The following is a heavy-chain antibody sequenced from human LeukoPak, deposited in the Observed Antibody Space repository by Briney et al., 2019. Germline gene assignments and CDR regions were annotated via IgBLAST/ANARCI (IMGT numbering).Heavy chain of an antibody. Sequence: SETLSLTCTVSGGSISSSSYYWGWIRQPPGKGLEWIGSIYYSGSTYYNPSLKSRVTISVDTSKNQFSLKLSSVTAADTAVYYCARPQGAVAGFGGMIIDYWGQGTLVTVSS. CDR1: GGSISSSSYY. J-gene: IGHJ4*02. V-gene: IGHV4-39*07. CDR2: IYYSGST. CDR3: ARPQGAVAGFGGMIIDY. D-gene: IGHD6-19*01.